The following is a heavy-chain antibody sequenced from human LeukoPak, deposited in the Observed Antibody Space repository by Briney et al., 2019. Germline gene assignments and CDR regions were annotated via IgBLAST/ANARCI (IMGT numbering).Heavy chain of an antibody. CDR1: GFAFSGFE. CDR3: ARENCVRGYDY. CDR2: IDVTGKKI. Sequence: EGFLRLSCAASGFAFSGFEMNWVRQAPGKGPEWIAYIDVTGKKIWYPDSVKGRFTISRDNANSSVYLQMNSLRVDDTAVYYCARENCVRGYDYWGQGTLVTV. J-gene: IGHJ4*02. V-gene: IGHV3-48*03. D-gene: IGHD1-1*01.